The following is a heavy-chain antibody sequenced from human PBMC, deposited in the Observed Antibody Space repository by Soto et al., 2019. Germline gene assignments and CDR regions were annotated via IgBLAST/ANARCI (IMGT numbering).Heavy chain of an antibody. Sequence: PSETLSLTCTLSGGAINDHDWSFIRQPPGKGLEWIGYIYYNGNTNYNPSLESRVTISVDRSRNQFSLRLTSLTAADTAVYYCARVRTGYFDYWGRGALVTVSS. J-gene: IGHJ4*02. CDR3: ARVRTGYFDY. CDR1: GGAINDHD. CDR2: IYYNGNT. D-gene: IGHD3-9*01. V-gene: IGHV4-59*11.